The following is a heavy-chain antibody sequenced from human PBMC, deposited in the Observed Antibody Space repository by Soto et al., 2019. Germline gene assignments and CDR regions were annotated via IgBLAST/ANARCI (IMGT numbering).Heavy chain of an antibody. Sequence: QVHLQESGPGLVKPSQTLSLSCAVSGASISSGDYYWNWIRQPPGKGLEWIGYIYYNGDTYYNPSLKSLATFSFDTSNNHFSLKVNSVTAADTAVYFCARENTAMGGYFDYWGLGSLVTVSS. CDR1: GASISSGDYY. CDR2: IYYNGDT. J-gene: IGHJ4*02. CDR3: ARENTAMGGYFDY. V-gene: IGHV4-30-4*01. D-gene: IGHD5-18*01.